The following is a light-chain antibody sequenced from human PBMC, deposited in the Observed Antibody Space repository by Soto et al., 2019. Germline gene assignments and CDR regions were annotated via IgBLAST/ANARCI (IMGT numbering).Light chain of an antibody. Sequence: DIQMTQSPSTLSASVGDRVTITCRASQSISIWLAWYQQKPGKAPKLLIYDASSLESGVPSRFSGNRSGTEFTLTISSLQPDDFATYYCQQYNSYSWTFGQGTKVDIK. CDR2: DAS. CDR1: QSISIW. J-gene: IGKJ1*01. CDR3: QQYNSYSWT. V-gene: IGKV1-5*01.